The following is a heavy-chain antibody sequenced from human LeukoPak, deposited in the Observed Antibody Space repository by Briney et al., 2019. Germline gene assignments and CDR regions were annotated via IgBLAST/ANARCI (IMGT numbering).Heavy chain of an antibody. V-gene: IGHV3-64*01. CDR1: GFTFSSYA. D-gene: IGHD2-21*01. CDR2: ISSNGGST. Sequence: GGSLRLSCAASGFTFSSYAMHWVRQAPGKGLEYVSAISSNGGSTYYANSVKGRFTISRDNSKNTLYLQMGSLRAEDMAVYYRARVQYSVIWGTFDYWGQGTLVTVSS. CDR3: ARVQYSVIWGTFDY. J-gene: IGHJ4*02.